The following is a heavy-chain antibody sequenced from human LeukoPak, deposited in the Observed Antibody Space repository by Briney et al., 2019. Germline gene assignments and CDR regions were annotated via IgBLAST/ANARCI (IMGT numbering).Heavy chain of an antibody. V-gene: IGHV3-9*01. CDR3: AKDESWAVAGKNFDY. Sequence: GRSLRLSCAASGFTFDDYAMHWVRQAPGKGLEWVSGISWNSGSIGYADSVEGRFTISRDNVKNSLYLQMNSLRAEDTALYYCAKDESWAVAGKNFDYWGQGTLVTVSS. D-gene: IGHD6-19*01. CDR1: GFTFDDYA. J-gene: IGHJ4*02. CDR2: ISWNSGSI.